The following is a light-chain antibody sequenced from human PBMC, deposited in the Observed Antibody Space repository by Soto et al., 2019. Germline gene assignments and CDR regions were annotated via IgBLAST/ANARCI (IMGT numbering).Light chain of an antibody. V-gene: IGKV3-20*01. J-gene: IGKJ5*01. CDR2: GAS. CDR3: QQYSSSPIT. Sequence: EVVLTQSPGTLSLSPGERATLSCRASQSIGSSYLAWYQQKPDQAPRLLIYGASSRATGIPDRFSGGGSGTDFSLTISRLDPEDFAVYYCQQYSSSPITFGQGTRLEIK. CDR1: QSIGSSY.